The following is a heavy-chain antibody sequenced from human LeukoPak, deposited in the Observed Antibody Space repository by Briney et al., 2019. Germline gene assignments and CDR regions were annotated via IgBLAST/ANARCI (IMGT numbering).Heavy chain of an antibody. Sequence: GASVKVSCKASGYTFTGYYMHWVRQAPGQGLEWMGWINPNSGGTNYAQKFQGRVTMTRDTSISTAYMELSRLRSDDTAVYYCASSGGYCSSTSCYNSLAFDYWGQGTLVTVSS. J-gene: IGHJ4*02. CDR2: INPNSGGT. D-gene: IGHD2-2*02. CDR3: ASSGGYCSSTSCYNSLAFDY. V-gene: IGHV1-2*02. CDR1: GYTFTGYY.